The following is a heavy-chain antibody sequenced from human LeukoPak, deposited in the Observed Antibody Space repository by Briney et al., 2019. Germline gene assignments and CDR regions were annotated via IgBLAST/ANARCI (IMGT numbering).Heavy chain of an antibody. J-gene: IGHJ4*02. CDR3: GRXPMXIAVAGSGYXDY. D-gene: IGHD6-19*01. CDR2: INPSGGST. CDR1: GYTFTSYY. V-gene: IGHV1-46*01. Sequence: ASVKVSCKASGYTFTSYYMHWVRQAPGQGLEWMGLINPSGGSTSYAQKFQGRVTMTRDTSTSTVYMELSSLRSEDTAVYYCGRXPMXIAVAGSGYXDYWGQGXLVTV.